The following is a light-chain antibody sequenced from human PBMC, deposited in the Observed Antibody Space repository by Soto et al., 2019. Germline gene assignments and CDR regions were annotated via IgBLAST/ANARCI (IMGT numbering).Light chain of an antibody. CDR2: DAS. CDR1: RSVSSS. CDR3: QQYNNWPPLT. J-gene: IGKJ4*01. V-gene: IGKV3-15*01. Sequence: EIVLTQSPATLSVSPGETATLLCRASRSVSSSVAWYQQRPGRAPRLLISDASTRATDVPARFTGSGSGTEFTLTISSLQSEDFAVYYCQQYNNWPPLTFGGGTKVEIK.